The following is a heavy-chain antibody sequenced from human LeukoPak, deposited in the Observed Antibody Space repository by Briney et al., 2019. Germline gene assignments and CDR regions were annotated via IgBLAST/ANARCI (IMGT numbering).Heavy chain of an antibody. D-gene: IGHD6-19*01. J-gene: IGHJ4*02. Sequence: PSETLSLTCTVSGYSISSGYYWGWIRQPPGKGLEWIGSIYHSGSTNYNPSLKSRVTMSVDTSKNQFSLKLTSVTAADTGVYYCARTLIQVAAYVYWGQGTLVTVSS. CDR3: ARTLIQVAAYVY. V-gene: IGHV4-38-2*02. CDR1: GYSISSGYY. CDR2: IYHSGST.